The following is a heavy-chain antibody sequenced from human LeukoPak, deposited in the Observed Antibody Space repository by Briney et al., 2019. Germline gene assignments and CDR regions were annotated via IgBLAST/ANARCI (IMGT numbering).Heavy chain of an antibody. V-gene: IGHV3-9*01. Sequence: GGSLRLSCAASGFTFDDYAMHWVRQAPGKGLEWVSGISWNSGSIGYADSVKGRFTISRDNAKNSLYLQMNSLRAEDTALYYCAKASCSSTSCLAHDSWGQGTLVTVSS. CDR1: GFTFDDYA. CDR3: AKASCSSTSCLAHDS. J-gene: IGHJ5*01. CDR2: ISWNSGSI. D-gene: IGHD2-2*01.